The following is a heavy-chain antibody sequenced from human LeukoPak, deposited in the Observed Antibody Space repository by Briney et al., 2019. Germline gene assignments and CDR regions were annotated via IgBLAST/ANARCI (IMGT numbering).Heavy chain of an antibody. Sequence: RGSLRLSCAASGFTFSSYSMNWVRQAPGKGLEWVSSISSSSSYIYYADSVKGRFTISRDNAKNSLYLQMNSLRAEDTAVYYCARDWQQLAFDYWGQGTLVTVSS. V-gene: IGHV3-21*01. D-gene: IGHD6-13*01. CDR3: ARDWQQLAFDY. CDR1: GFTFSSYS. CDR2: ISSSSSYI. J-gene: IGHJ4*02.